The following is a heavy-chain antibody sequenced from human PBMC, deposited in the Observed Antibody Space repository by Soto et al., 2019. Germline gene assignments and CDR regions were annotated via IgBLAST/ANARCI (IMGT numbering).Heavy chain of an antibody. J-gene: IGHJ6*02. V-gene: IGHV3-23*01. CDR2: ISGSGGST. Sequence: GGSLRLSCAASGFTFSSYAMSWVRQAPGKGLERVSAISGSGGSTYYADSVKGRFTISRDNSKNTLYLQMNSLRAEDTAVYYCAKDGDYDILTGYYRRYYYGMDVWGQGTTVTVSS. D-gene: IGHD3-9*01. CDR3: AKDGDYDILTGYYRRYYYGMDV. CDR1: GFTFSSYA.